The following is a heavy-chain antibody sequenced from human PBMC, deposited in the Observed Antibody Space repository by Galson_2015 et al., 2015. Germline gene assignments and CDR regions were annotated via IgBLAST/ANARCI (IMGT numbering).Heavy chain of an antibody. Sequence: SLRLSCAASGFTFSSYTMNWVRQAPGKGLEWVSSISGSYTIYYADSVKGRFTISRDNAKNSLYLQMNSLRDEDTAVYYCARRSSGNSFDYWGRGTLVTVFS. CDR1: GFTFSSYT. V-gene: IGHV3-48*02. D-gene: IGHD1-26*01. CDR3: ARRSSGNSFDY. J-gene: IGHJ4*02. CDR2: ISGSYTI.